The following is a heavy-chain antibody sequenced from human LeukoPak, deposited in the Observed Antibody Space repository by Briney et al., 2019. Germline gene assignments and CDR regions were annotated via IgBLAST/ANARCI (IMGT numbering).Heavy chain of an antibody. Sequence: RASVKVSCKASGYTFTSYYMHWVRQAPGQGLEWMGIINPSGGSTSYAQKFQGRVTMTRDTSTSTVYMELSSLRSEDTAVYHCARDSHPGDYYDSSGPFNDYWGQGTLVTVSS. CDR1: GYTFTSYY. CDR2: INPSGGST. V-gene: IGHV1-46*01. D-gene: IGHD3-22*01. CDR3: ARDSHPGDYYDSSGPFNDY. J-gene: IGHJ4*02.